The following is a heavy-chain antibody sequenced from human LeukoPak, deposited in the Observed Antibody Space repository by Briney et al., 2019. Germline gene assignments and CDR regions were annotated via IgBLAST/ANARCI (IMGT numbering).Heavy chain of an antibody. V-gene: IGHV4-59*08. Sequence: SETLSLTCTVSGGSISSYYWSWIRQPPGKGLEWIGYIYYSGSTNYNPSLKSRVTISVDTSKNQFSLKLSSVTAADTAMYYCARQRYGGNSVFDYWGQGTLVTVSS. CDR3: ARQRYGGNSVFDY. CDR1: GGSISSYY. J-gene: IGHJ4*02. D-gene: IGHD4-23*01. CDR2: IYYSGST.